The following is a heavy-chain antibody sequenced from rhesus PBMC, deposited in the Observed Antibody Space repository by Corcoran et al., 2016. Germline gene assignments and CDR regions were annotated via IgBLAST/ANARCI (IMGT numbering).Heavy chain of an antibody. CDR3: ARGRSGVDY. Sequence: QVQLQESGSGLVKPSETLSLTCAGSGGSLRSNYWSWIRQPPGQGLAWIGRISGSGWITPYNPSRKSRVTISPDTSKNPFSLKLSSVTAADTAVYYCARGRSGVDYWGQGVLVTVSS. D-gene: IGHD2-39*02. J-gene: IGHJ4*01. CDR2: ISGSGWIT. V-gene: IGHV4-173*01. CDR1: GGSLRSNY.